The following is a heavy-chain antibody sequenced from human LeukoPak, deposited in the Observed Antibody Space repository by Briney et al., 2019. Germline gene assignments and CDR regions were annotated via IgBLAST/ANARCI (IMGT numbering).Heavy chain of an antibody. Sequence: GGSLRLSCAASGFTFNIYGMHWVRQAPGKGLEWVVVISYDGSDKYYADSVTGRFTISRVNSQNTLYLQMNSLRTDDTAVYYCVKGGRATVTTNWFDPWGQGTLVTVSS. V-gene: IGHV3-30*18. CDR2: ISYDGSDK. J-gene: IGHJ5*02. CDR3: VKGGRATVTTNWFDP. D-gene: IGHD4-4*01. CDR1: GFTFNIYG.